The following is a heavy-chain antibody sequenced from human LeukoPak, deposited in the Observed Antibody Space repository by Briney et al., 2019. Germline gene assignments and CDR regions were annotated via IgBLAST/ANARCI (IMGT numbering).Heavy chain of an antibody. CDR2: IIPILGTA. CDR3: ARDVRYSNYLYYYYYYMDV. CDR1: GGTFSSYA. Sequence: SVKVSCKASGGTFSSYAISWVRQAPGQGLEWMGGIIPILGTANYAQKLQGRVTMTTDTSTSTAYMELRSLRSDDTAVYYCARDVRYSNYLYYYYYYMDVWGKGTTVTVSS. V-gene: IGHV1-69*10. J-gene: IGHJ6*03. D-gene: IGHD4-11*01.